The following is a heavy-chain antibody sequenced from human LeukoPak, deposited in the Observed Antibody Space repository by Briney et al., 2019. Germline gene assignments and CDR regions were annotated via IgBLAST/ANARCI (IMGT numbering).Heavy chain of an antibody. CDR2: IKQDGSET. CDR1: GFTFSNYW. V-gene: IGHV3-7*01. D-gene: IGHD3-16*01. CDR3: ARDSRGTTFDY. Sequence: GGSLRLSCAASGFTFSNYWMNWVRQAPGKGLECLANIKQDGSETYYADSVKGRFTISRDNAKNSLYLQMNSLRAEDTAVYYCARDSRGTTFDYWGQGTLVTVSS. J-gene: IGHJ4*02.